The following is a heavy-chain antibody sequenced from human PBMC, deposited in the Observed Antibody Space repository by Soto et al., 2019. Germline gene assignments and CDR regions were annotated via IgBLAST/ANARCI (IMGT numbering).Heavy chain of an antibody. Sequence: SLRLSCAASGFTFSSYGMHWVRQAPGKGLEWVAVISYDGSNKYYADSVKGRFTISRDDSKNTLYLQMNSLRAEDTAVYYCAKDIGSGWFGMDVWGQGTTVTVSS. J-gene: IGHJ6*02. D-gene: IGHD6-19*01. V-gene: IGHV3-30*18. CDR3: AKDIGSGWFGMDV. CDR1: GFTFSSYG. CDR2: ISYDGSNK.